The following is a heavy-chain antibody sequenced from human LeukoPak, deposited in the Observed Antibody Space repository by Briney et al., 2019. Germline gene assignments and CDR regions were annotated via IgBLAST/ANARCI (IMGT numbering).Heavy chain of an antibody. CDR2: INYSGST. Sequence: SETLSLTCTVSGGSISSSRYYWGWIRQSPQMGLEWMGSINYSGSTYYNPSLKSRVTISVETSKNQFSLELSSVTAADTAMYYCARDAAGTVDYWGQGTLVTVSS. V-gene: IGHV4-39*07. CDR1: GGSISSSRYY. J-gene: IGHJ4*02. D-gene: IGHD6-19*01. CDR3: ARDAAGTVDY.